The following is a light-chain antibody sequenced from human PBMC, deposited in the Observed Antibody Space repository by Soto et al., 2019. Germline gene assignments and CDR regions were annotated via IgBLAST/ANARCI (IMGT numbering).Light chain of an antibody. CDR1: QSVSSN. J-gene: IGKJ1*01. CDR2: GAS. V-gene: IGKV3-20*01. CDR3: QQYINLPWT. Sequence: EIVLTQSPATLSVSPGERATLSCRASQSVSSNLAWCQQKPGQAPRLLIYGASRRATGVPDRFSGSGSGTDFTLTISRLEPEDFAVYYCQQYINLPWTFGQGTKVDIK.